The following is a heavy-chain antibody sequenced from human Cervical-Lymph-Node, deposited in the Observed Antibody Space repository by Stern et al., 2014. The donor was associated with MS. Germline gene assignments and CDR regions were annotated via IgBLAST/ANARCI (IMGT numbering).Heavy chain of an antibody. D-gene: IGHD3-22*01. CDR3: ARVPYYDGYGTFDY. Sequence: QVQLVESGAEVRKPGASVKVSCTASGYTFTHYAMNWVRQAPGQRPEWMGWISVGNGDTKYSQKFQGRLTFTRDISANTAYMELANLRSEDTAVYFCARVPYYDGYGTFDYWGQGTLVVVSS. CDR1: GYTFTHYA. J-gene: IGHJ4*02. CDR2: ISVGNGDT. V-gene: IGHV1-3*01.